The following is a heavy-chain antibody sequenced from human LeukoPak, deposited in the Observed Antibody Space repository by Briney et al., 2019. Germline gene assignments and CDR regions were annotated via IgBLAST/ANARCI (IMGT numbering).Heavy chain of an antibody. V-gene: IGHV3-48*03. CDR2: ISSSGSTI. CDR1: GFNLSRDE. Sequence: GGSRRLYCAASGFNLSRDEKNWGRQGTGKGVEWVSYISSSGSTIYYADSVKGRFTISRDNAKNSLYLQMNSLRAEDTAVYYCARDLFRELRPFDYWGQGTLVTVSS. CDR3: ARDLFRELRPFDY. J-gene: IGHJ4*02. D-gene: IGHD1-26*01.